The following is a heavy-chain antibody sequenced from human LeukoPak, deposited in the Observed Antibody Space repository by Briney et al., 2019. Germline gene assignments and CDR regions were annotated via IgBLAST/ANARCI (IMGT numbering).Heavy chain of an antibody. D-gene: IGHD5-18*01. Sequence: PSETLSLTCTVSGGSISSYYWSWIRQPPGKGLEWIGYIYYSGSTNYNPSLKSRVTISVDTSKNQFSLKLSSVTAADTAVYYCARGAVDTAMEDRGQGTLVTVSS. CDR3: ARGAVDTAMED. CDR1: GGSISSYY. CDR2: IYYSGST. J-gene: IGHJ4*02. V-gene: IGHV4-59*01.